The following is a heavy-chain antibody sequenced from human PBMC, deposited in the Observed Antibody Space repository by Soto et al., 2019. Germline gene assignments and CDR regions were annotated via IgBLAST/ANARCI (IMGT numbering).Heavy chain of an antibody. V-gene: IGHV4-61*01. J-gene: IGHJ5*02. Sequence: SEPLSLTWTVSGGSVSNRSGCWSFIRQPPGKGLEWIGYIYYSGSTNYNPSLKSRVTISVDTSKNQFSLKLSSVTAADTAVYYCAGALNGYSGYDYFPWGQGTLVTVSS. CDR2: IYYSGST. CDR1: GGSVSNRSGC. CDR3: AGALNGYSGYDYFP. D-gene: IGHD5-12*01.